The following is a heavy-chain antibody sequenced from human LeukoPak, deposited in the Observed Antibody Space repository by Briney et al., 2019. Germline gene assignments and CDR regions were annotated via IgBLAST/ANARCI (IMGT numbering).Heavy chain of an antibody. V-gene: IGHV4-39*07. CDR3: ARDRQQLVRGDHFDY. Sequence: SETLSLTCTVSGGSISSSSYYWAWLRQPPGKSLEWIGSIYYSGSIYYNPSLKSRVTISIDTSKNQFSLKLSSVTAADTAVYYCARDRQQLVRGDHFDYWGQGTLVTVSS. D-gene: IGHD6-13*01. CDR2: IYYSGSI. J-gene: IGHJ4*02. CDR1: GGSISSSSYY.